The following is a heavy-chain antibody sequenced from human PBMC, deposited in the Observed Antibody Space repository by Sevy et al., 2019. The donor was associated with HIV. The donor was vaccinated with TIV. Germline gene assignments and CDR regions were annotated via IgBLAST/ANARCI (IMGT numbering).Heavy chain of an antibody. V-gene: IGHV5-51*01. D-gene: IGHD6-13*01. CDR1: GYSFTSYW. CDR2: IYPGDSDT. Sequence: GESLKISCKGSGYSFTSYWIGWVRQMPGKGLEWMGIIYPGDSDTRYSPSFQGQVTISADKSISTAYLQWSSLKASDTAMYYCARSVIGSSWYDAFDIWGQGTMVTVS. J-gene: IGHJ3*02. CDR3: ARSVIGSSWYDAFDI.